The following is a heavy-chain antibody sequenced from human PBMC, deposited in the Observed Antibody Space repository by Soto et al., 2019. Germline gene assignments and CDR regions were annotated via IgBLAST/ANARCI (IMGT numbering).Heavy chain of an antibody. CDR3: SRVMAEYFDF. J-gene: IGHJ4*02. CDR2: INNSGST. Sequence: QVQLQESGPGLVKPSQTLSLTCTVSGGSISSGNYYWSRIRQHPGKGLEWIGYINNSGSTYYNPCHKSRSTISGDTSKTQFSLKLCSVSAGDTAVYYCSRVMAEYFDFWGQGTLVTVSS. V-gene: IGHV4-31*03. CDR1: GGSISSGNYY.